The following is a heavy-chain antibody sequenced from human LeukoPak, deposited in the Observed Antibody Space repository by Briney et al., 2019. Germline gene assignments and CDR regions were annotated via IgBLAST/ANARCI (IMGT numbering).Heavy chain of an antibody. J-gene: IGHJ6*02. CDR2: INAGNGNT. CDR3: ANAGRDGSSTISCGMDV. Sequence: ASVKVSCKASGYTFTSYAMHWVRQAPGQRLEWMGWINAGNGNTKYSQKFQGRVTITRDTSASTAYMVLSSLRSEDTAVYYCANAGRDGSSTISCGMDVWGQGTTVTVSS. CDR1: GYTFTSYA. V-gene: IGHV1-3*01. D-gene: IGHD5-24*01.